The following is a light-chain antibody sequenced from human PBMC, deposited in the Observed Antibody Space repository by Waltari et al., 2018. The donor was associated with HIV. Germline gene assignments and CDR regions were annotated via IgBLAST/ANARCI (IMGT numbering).Light chain of an antibody. Sequence: QSALTQPASVSGSPGQSITISCIGTSSDVGNYNLVSWYQQHPGKAPKLMIYEVSKRPSGVSNRFSSSKSGNTASLTISGLQADDEADYYCCSYATSSTSLYVFGTGTKVTVL. CDR3: CSYATSSTSLYV. V-gene: IGLV2-23*02. CDR1: SSDVGNYNL. CDR2: EVS. J-gene: IGLJ1*01.